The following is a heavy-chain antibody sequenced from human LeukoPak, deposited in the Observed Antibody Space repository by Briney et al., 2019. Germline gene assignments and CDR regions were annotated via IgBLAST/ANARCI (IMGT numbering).Heavy chain of an antibody. V-gene: IGHV4-59*08. CDR3: ARLEGGNYRFDY. Sequence: SETLSLTCTVSGDSMSNYYWSWFRQPPGKGLEWIGYIYYSGSTNYNPSLKSRVTMSVDTSKNQFSLKLTTVAAADTAVYFCARLEGGNYRFDYWGQGTLVTVSS. D-gene: IGHD1-26*01. CDR1: GDSMSNYY. CDR2: IYYSGST. J-gene: IGHJ4*02.